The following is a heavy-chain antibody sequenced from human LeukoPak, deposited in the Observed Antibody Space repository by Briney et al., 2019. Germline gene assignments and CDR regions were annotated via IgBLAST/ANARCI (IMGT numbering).Heavy chain of an antibody. J-gene: IGHJ4*02. Sequence: ASVKVSCKASGYTFTGYYMHWVRQAPGQGLEWMGWINPNSGGTNYAQKFQGRVTISADKSISTAYLQWSSLKASDTAMYYCARRAATGDFDYWGQGTLVTVSS. D-gene: IGHD6-13*01. CDR2: INPNSGGT. CDR3: ARRAATGDFDY. V-gene: IGHV1-2*02. CDR1: GYTFTGYY.